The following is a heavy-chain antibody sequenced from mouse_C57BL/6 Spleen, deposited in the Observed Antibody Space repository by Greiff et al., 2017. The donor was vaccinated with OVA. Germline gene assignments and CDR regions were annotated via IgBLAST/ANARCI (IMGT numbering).Heavy chain of an antibody. J-gene: IGHJ3*01. CDR1: GYSITSGYY. V-gene: IGHV3-6*01. CDR3: ARGDVRFAY. CDR2: ISYDGSN. D-gene: IGHD3-3*01. Sequence: EVKLMESGPGLVKPSQSLSLTCSVTGYSITSGYYWNWIRQFPGNKLEWMGYISYDGSNNYNPSLKNRISITRDTSKNQFFLKLNSVTTEDTATYYCARGDVRFAYWGQGTLVTVSA.